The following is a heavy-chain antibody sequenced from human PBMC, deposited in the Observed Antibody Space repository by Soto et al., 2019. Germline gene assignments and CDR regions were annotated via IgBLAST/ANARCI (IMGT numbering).Heavy chain of an antibody. J-gene: IGHJ4*02. CDR2: IIGSGGTT. Sequence: PGGSLRLSCAASGFTFSSYAMSWVRQAPGQGLQWVSTIIGSGGTTYYADSVKGRFTISRDNSKDTLYVQMNSLRAEDTAIYYCAKGPRHAYWVFADYWGQGTLVTVSS. D-gene: IGHD3-16*01. V-gene: IGHV3-23*01. CDR3: AKGPRHAYWVFADY. CDR1: GFTFSSYA.